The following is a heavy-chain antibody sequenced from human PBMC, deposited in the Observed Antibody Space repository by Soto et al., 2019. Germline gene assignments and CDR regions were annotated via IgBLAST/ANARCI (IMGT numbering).Heavy chain of an antibody. CDR1: GFTFSSYA. CDR2: ISGSGDST. Sequence: EVQLLESGGGLVRPGGSLRLSCAASGFTFSSYAMSWVRQAPGKGLEWVSVISGSGDSTYYADSVKGRFTISRDNSTNTLYLQMNSLRAEDTVVYYCAKRATGTYFDYWGQGTLVTVSS. D-gene: IGHD1-1*01. CDR3: AKRATGTYFDY. V-gene: IGHV3-23*01. J-gene: IGHJ4*02.